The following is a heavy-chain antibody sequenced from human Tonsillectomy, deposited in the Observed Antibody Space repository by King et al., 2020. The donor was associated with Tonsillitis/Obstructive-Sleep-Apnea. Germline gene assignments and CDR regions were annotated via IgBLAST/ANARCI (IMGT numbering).Heavy chain of an antibody. CDR2: INAGNGNT. CDR1: GYTFTSYA. Sequence: VQLVQSGAEVKKPGASVKVSCKASGYTFTSYAMHWVRQAPGQRLEWRGWINAGNGNTKYSQKFQGRVTITRDTSASTAYMELSSLRSEDTAVYYCAREGGLWQYDYWGQGTLVTVSS. V-gene: IGHV1-3*01. D-gene: IGHD5-18*01. CDR3: AREGGLWQYDY. J-gene: IGHJ4*02.